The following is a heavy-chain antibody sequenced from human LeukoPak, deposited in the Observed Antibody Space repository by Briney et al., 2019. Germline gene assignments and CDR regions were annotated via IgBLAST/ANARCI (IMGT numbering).Heavy chain of an antibody. CDR1: GDSISSGTYY. D-gene: IGHD4-17*01. J-gene: IGHJ3*02. CDR3: ARVLDYGDYVLLGSFDI. CDR2: IYTSGST. Sequence: SETLSLTCTVSGDSISSGTYYWIWIRQPAGKGLEWIGRIYTSGSTNYNPSLKSRVTISVETSKNQFSLQLSSVTAADTAVYYCARVLDYGDYVLLGSFDIWGQGTMVTVSS. V-gene: IGHV4-61*02.